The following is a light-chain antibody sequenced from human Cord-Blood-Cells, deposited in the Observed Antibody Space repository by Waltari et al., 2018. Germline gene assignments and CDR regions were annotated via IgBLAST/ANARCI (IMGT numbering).Light chain of an antibody. CDR2: EVS. Sequence: PGQSITISCTGTSSDAGGYNYVSWYQQHPGKAPKLMIYEVSNRPSGVSNRFSGSKSGNTASLTISGLQAEDEADYYCSSYTSSSTLVFGTGTKVTVL. CDR1: SSDAGGYNY. J-gene: IGLJ1*01. CDR3: SSYTSSSTLV. V-gene: IGLV2-14*01.